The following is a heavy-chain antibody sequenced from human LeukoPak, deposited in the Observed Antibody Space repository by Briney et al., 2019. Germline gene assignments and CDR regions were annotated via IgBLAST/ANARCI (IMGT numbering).Heavy chain of an antibody. CDR3: ARDPSGYYYDSSGYY. D-gene: IGHD3-22*01. CDR2: INPNSGGT. CDR1: GYTFTGYY. J-gene: IGHJ4*02. Sequence: ASVKVSCKASGYTFTGYYMHWVRQAPGQGLEWMGWINPNSGGTNYAQKFQGRVTMTRDTSISTAYMELSRLRSDDTAVYYCARDPSGYYYDSSGYYWGQGTLVTVPS. V-gene: IGHV1-2*02.